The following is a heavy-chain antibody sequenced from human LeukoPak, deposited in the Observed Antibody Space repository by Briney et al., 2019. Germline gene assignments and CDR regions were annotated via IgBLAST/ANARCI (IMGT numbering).Heavy chain of an antibody. CDR1: GGSVSDYY. CDR3: ARIAAAGPE. CDR2: IYYTGT. V-gene: IGHV4-59*02. D-gene: IGHD6-13*01. Sequence: ASETLSLTCTVSGGSVSDYYWSWIRQSPGKGLEWIGYIYYTGTSYNPSLKSRVTISADTSKNQFSLNLSSVTAADTAVYYCARIAAAGPEWGQGTLVTVSS. J-gene: IGHJ4*02.